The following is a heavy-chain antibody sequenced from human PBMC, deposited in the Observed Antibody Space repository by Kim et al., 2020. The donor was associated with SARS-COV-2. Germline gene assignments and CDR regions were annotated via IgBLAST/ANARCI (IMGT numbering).Heavy chain of an antibody. CDR3: ARGWLRSGFNY. Sequence: SQTLSLTCAISGDSVSINSAAWNWLRQSPSRGLEWLGRTFYTSRWYSDYAVSAKSRITINPDTSKNQFSLQLNSVTPEDTAVYYCARGWLRSGFNYWGQGTLVTVSS. V-gene: IGHV6-1*01. CDR1: GDSVSINSAA. D-gene: IGHD5-12*01. CDR2: TFYTSRWYS. J-gene: IGHJ4*02.